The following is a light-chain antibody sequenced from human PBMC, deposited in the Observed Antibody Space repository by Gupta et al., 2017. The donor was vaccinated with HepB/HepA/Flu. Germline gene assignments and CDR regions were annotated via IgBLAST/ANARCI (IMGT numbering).Light chain of an antibody. CDR1: SSNIGSNS. J-gene: IGLJ2*01. Sequence: QYVLTQPPSASGTPGRRVTISCSGSSSNIGSNSVTWYQQVPGTAPNLLIYNDNQRPSGLPDRFSGSKSGTSASLAISGLQSEDEADYYCAAWDDRVNGVVFGGGTKLTVL. CDR2: NDN. CDR3: AAWDDRVNGVV. V-gene: IGLV1-44*01.